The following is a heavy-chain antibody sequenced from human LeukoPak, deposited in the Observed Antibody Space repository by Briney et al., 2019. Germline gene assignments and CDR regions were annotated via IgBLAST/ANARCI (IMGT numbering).Heavy chain of an antibody. CDR3: AKDDGGYNYGYHFDY. Sequence: PGGSLRLSCPASGFTFSGYAMSWVRQPPGKGLGLVSAVRGNAITTYYADSVMGLFTIYRDNSKNTLFLQMNSLRAEDTAVYYCAKDDGGYNYGYHFDYWGQGTLVTVSS. J-gene: IGHJ4*02. D-gene: IGHD5-18*01. CDR2: VRGNAITT. V-gene: IGHV3-23*01. CDR1: GFTFSGYA.